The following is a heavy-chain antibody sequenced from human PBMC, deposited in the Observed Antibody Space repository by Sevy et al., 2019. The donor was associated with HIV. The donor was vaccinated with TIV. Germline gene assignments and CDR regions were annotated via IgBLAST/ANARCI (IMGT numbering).Heavy chain of an antibody. D-gene: IGHD3-22*01. V-gene: IGHV3-30*02. J-gene: IGHJ1*01. Sequence: GGSLRLSCAASGFTFSSYGMHSVRQAPGKGLEWVSFIRYDGSNKYYADSVKGRFTISRDNSKNTLYVQMYSLRAEDTAVYYCAKAIYDSSDYYYGYFQHWGQGTLVTVSS. CDR2: IRYDGSNK. CDR3: AKAIYDSSDYYYGYFQH. CDR1: GFTFSSYG.